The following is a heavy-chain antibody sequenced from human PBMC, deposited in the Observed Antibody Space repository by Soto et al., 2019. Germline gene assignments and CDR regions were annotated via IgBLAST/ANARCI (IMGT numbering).Heavy chain of an antibody. CDR2: IIPILGIA. Sequence: GASVKVSCKASGGTFSSYTISWVRQAPGQGLEWMGRIIPILGIANYAQKFQGRVTITADKSTSTAYMELSSLRSEDTAVFYCATARRGTVSLLTAWGQGTLVTVSS. V-gene: IGHV1-69*02. CDR3: ATARRGTVSLLTA. J-gene: IGHJ5*01. D-gene: IGHD3-16*01. CDR1: GGTFSSYT.